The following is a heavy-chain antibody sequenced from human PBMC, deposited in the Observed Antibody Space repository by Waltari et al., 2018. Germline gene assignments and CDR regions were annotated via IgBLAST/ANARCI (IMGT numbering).Heavy chain of an antibody. CDR1: GYSISSGYY. CDR2: IYHSGST. J-gene: IGHJ4*02. Sequence: QVQLQESGPGLVKPSETLSLTCAVSGYSISSGYYWGWIRQPPGKRLEWIGSIYHSGSTYYHPALKSRVTISVDPSKNQFSLKLSSVTAADTAVYYCAREGIAAAGTDYWGQGTLVTVSS. V-gene: IGHV4-38-2*02. D-gene: IGHD6-13*01. CDR3: AREGIAAAGTDY.